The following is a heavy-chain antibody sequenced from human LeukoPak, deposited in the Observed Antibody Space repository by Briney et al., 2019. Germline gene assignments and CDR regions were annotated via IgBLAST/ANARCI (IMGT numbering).Heavy chain of an antibody. CDR1: GYSISSGYH. CDR2: IYYSGST. J-gene: IGHJ6*03. V-gene: IGHV4-38-2*01. Sequence: SETLSLTCAVSGYSISSGYHWGWIRQPPGKGLEWIGSIYYSGSTFYNPSLKSRVTISVDTSKNQFSLKLSSVTATDTAVYYCAKTQTRVVWGKGTTVTVSS. D-gene: IGHD3-10*01. CDR3: AKTQTRVV.